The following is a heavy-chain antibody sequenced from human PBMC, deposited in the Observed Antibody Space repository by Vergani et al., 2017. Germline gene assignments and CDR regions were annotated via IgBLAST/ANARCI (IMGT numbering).Heavy chain of an antibody. CDR3: AAEGRTHHYYYYMDV. V-gene: IGHV1-58*01. CDR1: GFTFTSSA. Sequence: MQLVQSGPEVKQPGTPAKVSCKASGFTFTSSAVQWVRQARVQRLEWIGWIVVGSGNTNYAQKFQERVTITRDMSISTAYMELSSLRSEDPAVYYCAAEGRTHHYYYYMDVWGKGP. J-gene: IGHJ6*03. D-gene: IGHD3-10*01. CDR2: IVVGSGNT.